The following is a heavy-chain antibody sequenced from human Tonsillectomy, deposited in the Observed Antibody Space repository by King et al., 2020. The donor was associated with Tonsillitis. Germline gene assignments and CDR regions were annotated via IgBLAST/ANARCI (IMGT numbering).Heavy chain of an antibody. J-gene: IGHJ4*02. V-gene: IGHV4-61*02. D-gene: IGHD3-9*01. Sequence: VQLQESGPGLVKPSQTLSLTCTVSGGSISSGSYYWSWIRQPAGKGLEWIGRIYTSGSTNYNPSLKSRVTISVDTSKNQFSLKLSSVTAADTAVYYCAREIYYAILTALRPYFDYWGQGALVTVSS. CDR1: GGSISSGSYY. CDR3: AREIYYAILTALRPYFDY. CDR2: IYTSGST.